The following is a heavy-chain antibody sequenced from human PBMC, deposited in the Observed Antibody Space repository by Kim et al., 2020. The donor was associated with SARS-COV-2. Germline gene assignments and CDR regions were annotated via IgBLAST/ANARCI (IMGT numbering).Heavy chain of an antibody. D-gene: IGHD3-3*01. CDR2: IYYSGST. CDR3: ARVAIFGVEFDY. CDR1: GGSISSYY. V-gene: IGHV4-59*01. J-gene: IGHJ4*02. Sequence: SETLSLTCTVSGGSISSYYWSWIRQPPGKGLEWIGYIYYSGSTNYNPSLKSRVTISVDTSKNQFSLKLSSVTAADTAVYYCARVAIFGVEFDYWGQGTLVTVSS.